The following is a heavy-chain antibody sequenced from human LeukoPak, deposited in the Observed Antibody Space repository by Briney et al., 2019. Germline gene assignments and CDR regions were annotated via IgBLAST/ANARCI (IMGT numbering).Heavy chain of an antibody. CDR2: IYARGST. D-gene: IGHD3-10*01. CDR1: GDSISSYY. CDR3: ARYYYGSGSNYNIAYFDH. V-gene: IGHV4-4*09. Sequence: SETLSLTCTVSGDSISSYYWSWIRQPPGKGLEWIGWSGHIYARGSTNYHPPLKSRATISVDTSKNQFSLKLSSVTAADTAVYYCARYYYGSGSNYNIAYFDHWGQGALVTVSS. J-gene: IGHJ4*02.